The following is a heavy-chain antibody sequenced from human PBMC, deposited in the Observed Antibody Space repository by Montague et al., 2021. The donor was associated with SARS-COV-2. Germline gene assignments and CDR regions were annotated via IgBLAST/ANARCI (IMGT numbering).Heavy chain of an antibody. CDR2: IWYDGSNK. CDR3: ARVRGYDFLTGYLDF. CDR1: GFPFSSYG. V-gene: IGHV3-33*01. Sequence: SRRLSCAPSGFPFSSYGMHWVRQAPGKGLEWVAVIWYDGSNKYYADSVKGRFTISRDNSKNTLYLQMNSLRAEDTAVYYCARVRGYDFLTGYLDFWGQGTLVTVSS. D-gene: IGHD3-9*01. J-gene: IGHJ4*02.